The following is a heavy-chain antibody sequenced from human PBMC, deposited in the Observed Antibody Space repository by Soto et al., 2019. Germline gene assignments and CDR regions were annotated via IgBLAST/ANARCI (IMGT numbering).Heavy chain of an antibody. Sequence: GGSLRLSCAASGFTFSDYYMSWIRQAPGKGLEWVSYISSSGSTIYYEDSVRGRFTISRDNSKNTLYLQMNSLRAEDTAVYYCARDPSYSFPSYQSLYGMDVWGPGTTVTVS. V-gene: IGHV3-11*04. CDR2: ISSSGSTI. D-gene: IGHD6-13*01. CDR3: ARDPSYSFPSYQSLYGMDV. J-gene: IGHJ6*02. CDR1: GFTFSDYY.